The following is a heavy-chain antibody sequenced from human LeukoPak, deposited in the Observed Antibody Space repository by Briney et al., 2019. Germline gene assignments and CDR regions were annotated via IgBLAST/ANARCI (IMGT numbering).Heavy chain of an antibody. CDR3: ARMTVSGRDNWFDP. CDR2: INPNSGGT. V-gene: IGHV1-2*02. D-gene: IGHD6-19*01. CDR1: GYTFTGYY. Sequence: ASVKVSCKASGYTFTGYYMHWVRQAPGQGLEWMGWINPNSGGTNYAQKFQGRVTITRNTSINTAYMELSSLRSDDTAVYYCARMTVSGRDNWFDPWGQGTLVTVSA. J-gene: IGHJ5*02.